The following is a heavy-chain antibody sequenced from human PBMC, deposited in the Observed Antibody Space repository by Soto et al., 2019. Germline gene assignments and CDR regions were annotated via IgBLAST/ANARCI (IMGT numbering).Heavy chain of an antibody. J-gene: IGHJ6*03. CDR1: GGSISSYY. CDR2: IYYSGST. Sequence: SETLSLTCTVSGGSISSYYWSWIRQPPGKGLEWIGYIYYSGSTNYNPSLKSRVTISVDTSKNQFSLKLSSVTAADTAVYYCARQYYSSYSTDVWGKGPTVTVSS. V-gene: IGHV4-59*01. CDR3: ARQYYSSYSTDV.